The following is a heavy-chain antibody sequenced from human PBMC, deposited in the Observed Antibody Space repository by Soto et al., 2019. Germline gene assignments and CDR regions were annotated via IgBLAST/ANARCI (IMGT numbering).Heavy chain of an antibody. CDR2: IYSSGST. J-gene: IGHJ4*02. D-gene: IGHD3-3*01. CDR3: SRHQRPPSFFFCY. Sequence: QLQLQESGPGLVKPSETLSLTCTVSGGSISSSSYYWGWIRQPPGKGLEWIGSIYSSGSTHYNPSLESPITISVFTSKSQLSLKLNPLTAADKALYYCSRHQRPPSFFFCYLGQGTLGPV. V-gene: IGHV4-39*01. CDR1: GGSISSSSYY.